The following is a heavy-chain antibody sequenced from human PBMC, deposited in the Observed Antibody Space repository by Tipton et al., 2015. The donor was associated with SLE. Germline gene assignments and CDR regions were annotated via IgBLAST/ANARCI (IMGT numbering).Heavy chain of an antibody. J-gene: IGHJ4*02. D-gene: IGHD1-26*01. V-gene: IGHV3-9*01. Sequence: SLRLSCAASGFTFDDYAMHWVRQAPGKGLEWVSGISWSSGSIGYADSVKGRFTISRDNAKNSLYLQMNSLRAEDTALYYCAREGSGTPDYWGQGTLVTVSS. CDR3: AREGSGTPDY. CDR1: GFTFDDYA. CDR2: ISWSSGSI.